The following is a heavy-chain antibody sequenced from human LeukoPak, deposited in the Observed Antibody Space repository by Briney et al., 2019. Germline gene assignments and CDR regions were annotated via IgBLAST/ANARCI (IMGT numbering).Heavy chain of an antibody. CDR1: GVSVSTSH. CDR3: SEGYFEPFDH. Sequence: SETLSLTCNVSGVSVSTSHWNWIRQRPGKGLEWIGCLSYTGKTDYNPSPKSRVSISLGSSNNHFSLKLTSVTAADTAVYYCSEGYFEPFDHWGQGILVTVPS. D-gene: IGHD2/OR15-2a*01. V-gene: IGHV4-59*02. CDR2: LSYTGKT. J-gene: IGHJ4*02.